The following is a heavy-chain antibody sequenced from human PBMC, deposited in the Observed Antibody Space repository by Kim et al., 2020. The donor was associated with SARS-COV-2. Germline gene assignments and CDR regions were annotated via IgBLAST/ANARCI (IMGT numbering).Heavy chain of an antibody. Sequence: GGSLRLSCAASGFTFSSYCMHWVRQAPGKGLMWVSRIKSDGSSTSYADSVKGRFTISRDNAKNTLYLQMNSLSAEDTAVYYCARDPDYRGYSYFGYWGHGTLVTVSS. J-gene: IGHJ4*01. D-gene: IGHD4-17*01. CDR1: GFTFSSYC. CDR3: ARDPDYRGYSYFGY. CDR2: IKSDGSST. V-gene: IGHV3-74*01.